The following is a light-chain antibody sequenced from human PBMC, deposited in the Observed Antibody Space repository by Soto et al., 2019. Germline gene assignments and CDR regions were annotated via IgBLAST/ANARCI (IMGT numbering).Light chain of an antibody. CDR1: QRVSNN. CDR3: QQYNDWPLT. J-gene: IGKJ4*01. CDR2: GAS. V-gene: IGKV3-15*01. Sequence: EIVMTQSPASLSVSPGERGTLSWRATQRVSNNLAWYQQKPGQAPRLLLYGASIRATGIPARFTGSGSATEFTLTISSLQSEDFAVYYCQQYNDWPLTFGGGTKVEIK.